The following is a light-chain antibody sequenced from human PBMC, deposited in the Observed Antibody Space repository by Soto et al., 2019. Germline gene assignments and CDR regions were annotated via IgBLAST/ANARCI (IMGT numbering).Light chain of an antibody. CDR1: KASISY. J-gene: IGKJ4*01. V-gene: IGKV1-27*01. CDR2: ATS. Sequence: DIQLTQSPSSLSASLGDRVTITCRASKASISYLVWYQQKPGKVPELLIYATSTLQSGAPSRFSGSGSGTDFTLTISSLQPEDVATYFCQKYNHAPTFGRGTKVEIK. CDR3: QKYNHAPT.